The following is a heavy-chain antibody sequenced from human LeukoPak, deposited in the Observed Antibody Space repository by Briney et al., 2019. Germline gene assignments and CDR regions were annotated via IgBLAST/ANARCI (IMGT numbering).Heavy chain of an antibody. D-gene: IGHD3-9*01. Sequence: GGSLRLSCVASGLNFNSHTMKWVRQAPGKGLEWVSTISGSGGSTYYADSVKGRFTISRDNSKNTLYLQMNSLRAEDTAVYYCAKDLRWTREYDIAYYFDYWGQGTLVTVSS. J-gene: IGHJ4*02. CDR1: GLNFNSHT. V-gene: IGHV3-23*01. CDR3: AKDLRWTREYDIAYYFDY. CDR2: ISGSGGST.